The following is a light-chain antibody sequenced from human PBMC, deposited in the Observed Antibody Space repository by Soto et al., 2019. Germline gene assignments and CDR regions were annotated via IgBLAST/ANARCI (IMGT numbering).Light chain of an antibody. CDR2: DAS. CDR3: QQYDNRPPILA. J-gene: IGKJ3*01. CDR1: QDISNY. Sequence: IQMTQSPSYLSASVGDRVTITCQASQDISNYLNWYQQKPGKAPKLLIYDASNLETGVPSRFSVSGTGTEFTFTIRSLQPEDIATYYCQQYDNRPPILAFGPVTKVDIK. V-gene: IGKV1-33*01.